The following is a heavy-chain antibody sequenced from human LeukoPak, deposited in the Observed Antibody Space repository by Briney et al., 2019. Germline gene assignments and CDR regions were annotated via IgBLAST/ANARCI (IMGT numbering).Heavy chain of an antibody. D-gene: IGHD3-10*01. CDR2: ISAYNGNT. J-gene: IGHJ5*02. CDR3: ARDRVVAVVRGAPSWFDP. CDR1: GYTFTSYG. Sequence: ASVKVSCKASGYTFTSYGISWVRQAPGQGLEWMGWISAYNGNTNYAQKLQGRVTMTTDTSTSTAYMELRSLRSDDTAVYYCARDRVVAVVRGAPSWFDPWGQGTLVTVSS. V-gene: IGHV1-18*01.